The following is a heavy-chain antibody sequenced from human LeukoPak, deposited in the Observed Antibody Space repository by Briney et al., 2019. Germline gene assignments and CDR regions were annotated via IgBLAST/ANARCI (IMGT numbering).Heavy chain of an antibody. V-gene: IGHV1-69*13. CDR3: ARDSIPYYYYYYMDV. CDR1: GGTFSSYA. Sequence: GASVKVSCKASGGTFSSYAISWVRQAPGQGLEWMGGIIPIFGTANYAQKFQGRVTITADESTSTAYMELSSLRSEDTAVYYCARDSIPYYYYYYMDVWGKGTTVTISS. J-gene: IGHJ6*03. CDR2: IIPIFGTA. D-gene: IGHD3-3*02.